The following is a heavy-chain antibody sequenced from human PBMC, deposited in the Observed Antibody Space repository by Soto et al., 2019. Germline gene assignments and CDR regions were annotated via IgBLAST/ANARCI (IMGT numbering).Heavy chain of an antibody. Sequence: GGSLRLSCAASGFTFSSYGMHWVRQAPGKGLEWVAVIWYDGSNKYYADSVKGRFTISRDNSKNTLYLQMNSLRAEDTAVYYCARARDGYISARLDYWGQGTLVTVSS. V-gene: IGHV3-33*01. D-gene: IGHD5-12*01. CDR2: IWYDGSNK. CDR1: GFTFSSYG. J-gene: IGHJ4*02. CDR3: ARARDGYISARLDY.